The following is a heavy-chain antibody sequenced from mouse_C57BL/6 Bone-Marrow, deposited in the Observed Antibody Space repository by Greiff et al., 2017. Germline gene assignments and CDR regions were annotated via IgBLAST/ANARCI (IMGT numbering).Heavy chain of an antibody. J-gene: IGHJ1*03. CDR1: GYAFSSYW. Sequence: QVQLQQSGAELVKPGASVKISCKASGYAFSSYWMNWVKQRPGQGLEWIGQIYPGDGDTNYNGKFKGKATLTADKSSSTAYMQLSSLTSEDSAVYCGARGDGYYGFYWYFDVWCTGTTVTVSS. CDR3: ARGDGYYGFYWYFDV. CDR2: IYPGDGDT. D-gene: IGHD2-3*01. V-gene: IGHV1-80*01.